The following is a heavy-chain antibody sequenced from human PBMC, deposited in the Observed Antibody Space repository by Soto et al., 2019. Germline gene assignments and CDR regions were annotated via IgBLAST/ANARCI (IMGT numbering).Heavy chain of an antibody. V-gene: IGHV5-51*01. Sequence: PGESLKISCKGSGYSFTSYWIGWVRQMPGKGLEWMGIIYPGDSDTRYSPSFQGQVTISADKSISTAYLQWSSLKASDTTMYYCARQSSWGYYYYYYMNVWGKGTTVTVSS. CDR3: ARQSSWGYYYYYYMNV. CDR2: IYPGDSDT. CDR1: GYSFTSYW. D-gene: IGHD6-13*01. J-gene: IGHJ6*03.